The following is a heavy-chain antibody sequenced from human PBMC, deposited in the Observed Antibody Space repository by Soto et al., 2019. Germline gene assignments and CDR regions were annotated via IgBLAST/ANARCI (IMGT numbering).Heavy chain of an antibody. CDR3: AITRGKYDYIWGSYRHPVDY. CDR2: ISSSSSYI. D-gene: IGHD3-16*02. CDR1: GFTFSSYS. V-gene: IGHV3-21*01. Sequence: PGGSLRLSCAASGFTFSSYSMNWVRQAPGKGLEWVSSISSSSSYIYYADSVKGRFTISRDNAKNSLYLQMNSLRAEDTAVYYCAITRGKYDYIWGSYRHPVDYWGQGTLVTVSS. J-gene: IGHJ4*02.